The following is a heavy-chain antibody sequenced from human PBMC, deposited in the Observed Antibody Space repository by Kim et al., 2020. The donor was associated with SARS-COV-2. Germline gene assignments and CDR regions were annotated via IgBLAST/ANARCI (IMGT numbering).Heavy chain of an antibody. Sequence: GGSLRLSCAASEFSVSTKTMTWVRQAPGKGLEGVSIIYRNGTTYYADSVKGRFTTSRDTSKNTLYLQMDNLRADETAVYYCAGDNYNNYWYKYWGQGTVVTVSA. J-gene: IGHJ4*02. CDR3: AGDNYNNYWYKY. CDR2: IYRNGTT. CDR1: EFSVSTKT. V-gene: IGHV3-53*01. D-gene: IGHD1-20*01.